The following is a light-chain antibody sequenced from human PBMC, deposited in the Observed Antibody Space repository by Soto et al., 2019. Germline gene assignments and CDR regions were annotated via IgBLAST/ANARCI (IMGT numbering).Light chain of an antibody. J-gene: IGLJ7*01. CDR3: QTWGTGIPV. Sequence: QSVLTQSPSASASLGASVKLTCTLSSGHSSYAIAWHQQQPEKGPRYLMKLNSDGSHSKGDGIPDRFSGSSSGAERYHTISSLQSEDEADYYCQTWGTGIPVFGGGTQLTVL. V-gene: IGLV4-69*01. CDR2: LNSDGSH. CDR1: SGHSSYA.